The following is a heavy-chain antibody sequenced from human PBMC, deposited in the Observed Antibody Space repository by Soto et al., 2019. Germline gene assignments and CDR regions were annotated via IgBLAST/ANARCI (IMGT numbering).Heavy chain of an antibody. CDR1: GFTVSSNY. V-gene: IGHV3-66*01. J-gene: IGHJ3*01. D-gene: IGHD2-2*01. Sequence: EVQLVESGGGLVQPGGSLRLSCAASGFTVSSNYMSWVLQAPGKGLEWVSVIYSGGSTYYADSVKGRFTISRDNAKNSLYLQMNSLRAEDTAVYYCARVKECSSTSCYARDAFDVWGQGTMVTVSS. CDR3: ARVKECSSTSCYARDAFDV. CDR2: IYSGGST.